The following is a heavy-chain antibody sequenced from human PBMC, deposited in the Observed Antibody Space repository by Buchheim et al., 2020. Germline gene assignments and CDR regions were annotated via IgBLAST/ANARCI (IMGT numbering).Heavy chain of an antibody. CDR2: ISYDGRDR. J-gene: IGHJ4*02. V-gene: IGHV3-30*18. Sequence: QVQLVESGGGVVQPGTSLRLSCTASGFSFSLYGMHWVRQAPGKGLEWVAVISYDGRDRYYVESVKDRFTISRDNSKNTLYLQMNSLRAEDTAVYYCAKLVEADDYGDFGDYWGQGAL. CDR1: GFSFSLYG. D-gene: IGHD4-17*01. CDR3: AKLVEADDYGDFGDY.